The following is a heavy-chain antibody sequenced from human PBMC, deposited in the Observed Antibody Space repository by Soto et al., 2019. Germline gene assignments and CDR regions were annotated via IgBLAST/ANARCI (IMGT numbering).Heavy chain of an antibody. J-gene: IGHJ4*02. CDR1: GGTFSRHA. Sequence: QVQLVQSGAEVRKPGSSVKVSYKASGGTFSRHAISWVRQAPGQGLEWMGGIIPIFGTANHAQKFQGRVTIIADESTSTVYMELSSLRSEDTAMYYCARGWGYDSNDYYYAYWGQGTLFIVSS. V-gene: IGHV1-69*01. CDR2: IIPIFGTA. CDR3: ARGWGYDSNDYYYAY. D-gene: IGHD3-22*01.